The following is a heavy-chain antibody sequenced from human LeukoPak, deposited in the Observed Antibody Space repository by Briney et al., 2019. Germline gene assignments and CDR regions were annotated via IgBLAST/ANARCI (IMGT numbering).Heavy chain of an antibody. V-gene: IGHV4-59*01. D-gene: IGHD3-16*02. CDR3: ATLYDYVWGSYRVGRGGPGFDP. CDR2: IYYSGST. CDR1: GGSISSYY. Sequence: PSETLSLTCTVSGGSISSYYWSWIRQPPGKGLEWIGYIYYSGSTNYNPSLKSRVTISVDTSKNQFSLKLSSVTAADTAVYYCATLYDYVWGSYRVGRGGPGFDPWGQGTLVTVSS. J-gene: IGHJ5*02.